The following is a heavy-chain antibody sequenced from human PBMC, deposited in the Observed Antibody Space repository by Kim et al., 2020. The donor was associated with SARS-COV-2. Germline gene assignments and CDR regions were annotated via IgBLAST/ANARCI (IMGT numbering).Heavy chain of an antibody. Sequence: SETLSLTCTVSGGSISRDYWSWIRQSPGKGLEWIGVIHSSGTIRYNPSLGGRVTMVVDTSKNQFSLKLTSMTAADTAVYYCVRWGSSGATGPLDYWGQG. CDR2: IHSSGTI. D-gene: IGHD3-22*01. CDR1: GGSISRDY. V-gene: IGHV4-59*01. CDR3: VRWGSSGATGPLDY. J-gene: IGHJ4*02.